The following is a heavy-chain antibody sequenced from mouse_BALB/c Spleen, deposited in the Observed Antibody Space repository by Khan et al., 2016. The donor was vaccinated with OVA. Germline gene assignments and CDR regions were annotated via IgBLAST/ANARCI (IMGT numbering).Heavy chain of an antibody. Sequence: VQLQQSGAELVKPGASVKLSCTTSGFNIKDTYIHWVKQRPEQGLEWIGRIDPPNDNTKYAPKFQGKATITADTSSNTAYLQLRSLTSEDTAVYYCASLYYRSAWFAYWGQGTLVTVSA. CDR3: ASLYYRSAWFAY. J-gene: IGHJ3*01. V-gene: IGHV14-3*02. CDR1: GFNIKDTY. CDR2: IDPPNDNT. D-gene: IGHD2-14*01.